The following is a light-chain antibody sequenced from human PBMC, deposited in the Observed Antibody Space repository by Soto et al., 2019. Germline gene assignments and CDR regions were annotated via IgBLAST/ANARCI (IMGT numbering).Light chain of an antibody. CDR3: QQYNNWPLT. CDR1: ARLSNN. V-gene: IGKV3-15*01. CDR2: GAA. Sequence: EIVLTQSPDTMSVSPGERVTLSCRASARLSNNLAWYQQKPGQVPRLLIYGAATRATGIPDRFTGSGYGREFTLTISSLQSEDSSIYYCQQYNNWPLTFGGGTKVEI. J-gene: IGKJ4*01.